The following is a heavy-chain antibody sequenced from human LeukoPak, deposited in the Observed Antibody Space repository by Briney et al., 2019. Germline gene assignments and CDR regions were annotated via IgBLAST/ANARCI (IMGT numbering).Heavy chain of an antibody. CDR3: ARERTYYGMDV. J-gene: IGHJ6*02. CDR1: GYAFTSYA. V-gene: IGHV1-3*01. Sequence: ASVKVSCKASGYAFTSYAMQWVRQAPGQRLEWMGWINAGNGNTKYSQKFQGRVTITRDTSASTVYMELSSLRSEDTAVYYCARERTYYGMDVWGQGTTVTVSS. CDR2: INAGNGNT.